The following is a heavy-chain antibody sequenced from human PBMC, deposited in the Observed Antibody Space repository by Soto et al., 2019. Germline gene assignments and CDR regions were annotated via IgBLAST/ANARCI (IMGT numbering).Heavy chain of an antibody. CDR3: ARKRVTQSDY. V-gene: IGHV4-30-4*01. CDR1: GGSISSGDYY. D-gene: IGHD2-21*02. CDR2: IFYSGST. J-gene: IGHJ4*02. Sequence: QVQLQEAVPGLVKPSQTLSLTCTVSGGSISSGDYYWSWIRQPPGTGLEWIGYIFYSGSTYYNPSLKSRVTIAVDTSQNQFSLKLSSVTAADTALYYCARKRVTQSDYWGQGTLVTVSS.